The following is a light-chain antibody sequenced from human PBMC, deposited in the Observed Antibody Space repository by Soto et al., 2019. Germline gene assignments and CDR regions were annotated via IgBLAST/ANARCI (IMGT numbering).Light chain of an antibody. CDR1: QSVSSSY. V-gene: IGKV3-20*01. Sequence: EIVLTQSPGTLSLSPGERATLSCRASQSVSSSYLAWYQQIPGQAPRLLIYGASKRATGIPDRFSGSGSGTDFTLTISRMEPEDFAGYYCQQYGSSPPLTFGGGTKVEIK. CDR2: GAS. J-gene: IGKJ4*01. CDR3: QQYGSSPPLT.